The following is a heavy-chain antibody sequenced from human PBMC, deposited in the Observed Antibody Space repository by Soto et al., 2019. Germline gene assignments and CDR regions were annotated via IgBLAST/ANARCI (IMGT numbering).Heavy chain of an antibody. Sequence: ASVKVSCKASGYTFTSFAMHWVRQAPGQRLAWMGWINGGDYNTKYSQKFQGRVTITRDTSASTAYMELSSLRSEDTAVYYCARHRLNYYDDTVYYYFDYWGQGTLVTVSS. CDR1: GYTFTSFA. J-gene: IGHJ4*02. D-gene: IGHD3-22*01. CDR3: ARHRLNYYDDTVYYYFDY. CDR2: INGGDYNT. V-gene: IGHV1-3*01.